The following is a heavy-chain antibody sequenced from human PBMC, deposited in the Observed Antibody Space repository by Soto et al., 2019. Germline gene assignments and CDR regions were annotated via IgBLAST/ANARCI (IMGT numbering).Heavy chain of an antibody. D-gene: IGHD3-10*01. CDR3: ARGYYGSGSYDVYYYYYYMDV. J-gene: IGHJ6*03. V-gene: IGHV3-21*01. Sequence: GGSLRLSCAASGFTFSSYSMNWVRQAPGKGLEWVSSISSSSSYIYYADSVKGRFTISRDNAKNSLYLQMNSLRAEDTAVYYCARGYYGSGSYDVYYYYYYMDVWGKGTTVTVSS. CDR2: ISSSSSYI. CDR1: GFTFSSYS.